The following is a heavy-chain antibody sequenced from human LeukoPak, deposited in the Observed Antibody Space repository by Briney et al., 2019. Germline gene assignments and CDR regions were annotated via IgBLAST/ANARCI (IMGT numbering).Heavy chain of an antibody. Sequence: GGSLRLSCAASGFTFSNYAVSWVRQAPGKGLEWVSAISGSGGSTYYADSVKGRFTISRDNSKNTLYLQMNSLKAEDTAVYYCAKDPVVVPAAIGMDVWGQGTTVTVSS. D-gene: IGHD2-2*01. CDR3: AKDPVVVPAAIGMDV. J-gene: IGHJ6*02. CDR2: ISGSGGST. V-gene: IGHV3-23*01. CDR1: GFTFSNYA.